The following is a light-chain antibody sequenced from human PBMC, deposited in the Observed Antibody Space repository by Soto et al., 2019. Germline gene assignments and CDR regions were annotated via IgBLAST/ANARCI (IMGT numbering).Light chain of an antibody. CDR3: QQYKSFSLT. CDR1: RSSSTW. CDR2: KTS. Sequence: DIQMTQSPSTLSASVGDRVTITCRASRSSSTWLAWYQQKPGKAPKLLIYKTSNLDSGVPSRFSGSGSGTEFSLSISSLQPDDFATYYCQQYKSFSLTFGGGTRVEVK. V-gene: IGKV1-5*03. J-gene: IGKJ4*01.